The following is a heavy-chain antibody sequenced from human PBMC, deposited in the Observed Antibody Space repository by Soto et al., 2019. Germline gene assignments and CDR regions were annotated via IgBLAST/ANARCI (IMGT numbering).Heavy chain of an antibody. CDR1: GYSFGAYW. Sequence: GESLKISCQGSGYSFGAYWIGWVRQMPGKGLEWMGIIFPGDSDTRYRPSFQGQVTISVDRSISTAYLQWSSLKASDTAIYYCATSTVSYVDIVSSTTRGYFDHWGQGTLVTVSS. V-gene: IGHV5-51*01. CDR3: ATSTVSYVDIVSSTTRGYFDH. D-gene: IGHD5-12*01. CDR2: IFPGDSDT. J-gene: IGHJ4*02.